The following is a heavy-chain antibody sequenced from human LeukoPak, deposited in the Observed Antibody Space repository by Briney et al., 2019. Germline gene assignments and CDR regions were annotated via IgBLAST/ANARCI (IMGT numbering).Heavy chain of an antibody. CDR1: GYTFTSYG. J-gene: IGHJ5*02. D-gene: IGHD6-13*01. Sequence: ASVTVSCKASGYTFTSYGISWVRQAPGQGLEWMGWISAYNGNTNYAQKLQGRVTMTTDTSTSTAYMELRSLRSDDTAVYYCAIDGAAAALDWFDPWGQGTLVTVSS. CDR3: AIDGAAAALDWFDP. V-gene: IGHV1-18*01. CDR2: ISAYNGNT.